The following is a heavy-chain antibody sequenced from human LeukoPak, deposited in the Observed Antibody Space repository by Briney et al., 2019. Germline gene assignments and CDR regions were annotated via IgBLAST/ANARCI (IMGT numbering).Heavy chain of an antibody. CDR1: GFTFSSYW. D-gene: IGHD6-19*01. CDR3: AREQWLVPRRGDAFDI. V-gene: IGHV3-7*01. J-gene: IGHJ3*02. Sequence: GGSLRLSCAASGFTFSSYWMSWVRQAPGKGLEWVANIKRDGSEKYYVDSVKGRFTISRDNAKNSLYLQMNSLRAEDTAVYYCAREQWLVPRRGDAFDIWGQGTMVTVSS. CDR2: IKRDGSEK.